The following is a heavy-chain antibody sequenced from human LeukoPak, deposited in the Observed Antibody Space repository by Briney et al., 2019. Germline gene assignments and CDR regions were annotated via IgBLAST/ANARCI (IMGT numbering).Heavy chain of an antibody. D-gene: IGHD2-15*01. V-gene: IGHV4-59*08. CDR2: TYYSGST. CDR1: GGSISGYY. Sequence: SETLSLTCTVSGGSISGYYWSWIRQPPGKGLDWNGYTYYSGSTNYNPSLKSRVSISVDTSKNQFSLKLSSVTAADTAVYYCARLTYCSGGSCHYYLDYWGQGTLVTVSS. J-gene: IGHJ4*02. CDR3: ARLTYCSGGSCHYYLDY.